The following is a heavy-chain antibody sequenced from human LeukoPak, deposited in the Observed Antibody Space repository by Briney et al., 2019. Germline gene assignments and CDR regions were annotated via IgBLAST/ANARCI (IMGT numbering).Heavy chain of an antibody. CDR3: AKYEPQNIVVVPAAWGSSDY. J-gene: IGHJ4*02. CDR2: IYPRDGST. V-gene: IGHV1-46*01. Sequence: ASVKVSCKASGYSFTSNYIHWVRQAPGHGLEWMGMIYPRDGSTSYAQKFQGRVTVTRDTSTSTGHMELSGLRSDDTAVYYCAKYEPQNIVVVPAAWGSSDYWGQGTLVTASS. D-gene: IGHD2-2*01. CDR1: GYSFTSNY.